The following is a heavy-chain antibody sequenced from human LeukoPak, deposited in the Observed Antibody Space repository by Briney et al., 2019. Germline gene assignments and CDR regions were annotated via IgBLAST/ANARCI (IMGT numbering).Heavy chain of an antibody. CDR1: GFTFSSYD. Sequence: PGGSLRLSCTASGFTFSSYDMYWVRQAPGKGLEWVAFIRYDGNIKFYADSMKGRFTISRDNSKNTLYLHINSLRPEDTALYYCVKDNPLDYWGQGTLVIVSS. J-gene: IGHJ4*02. V-gene: IGHV3-30*02. CDR2: IRYDGNIK. D-gene: IGHD1-14*01. CDR3: VKDNPLDY.